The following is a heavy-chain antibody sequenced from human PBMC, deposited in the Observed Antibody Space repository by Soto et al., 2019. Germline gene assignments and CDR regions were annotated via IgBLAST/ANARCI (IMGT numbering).Heavy chain of an antibody. CDR1: GGTFSSYA. J-gene: IGHJ1*01. V-gene: IGHV1-69*11. D-gene: IGHD1-26*01. Sequence: QVHLVQSGAEVKKPGSSVKVSCKTSGGTFSSYAISWVRQAPGQGPEWMGGIIPILGTSDYAPKFQGRVTITADQSTSTAYMELSSLRSEDTAVYYCARAGRQWELPHLFQHWGQGTLVTVSS. CDR2: IIPILGTS. CDR3: ARAGRQWELPHLFQH.